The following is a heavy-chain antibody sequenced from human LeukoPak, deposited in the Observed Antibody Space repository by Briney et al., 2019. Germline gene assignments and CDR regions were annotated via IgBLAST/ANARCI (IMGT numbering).Heavy chain of an antibody. Sequence: GGSLRLSCAASGFTIGSFAMSWVRQAPGKGLEWVSGLGRSGENRYYATSVRGRFSISRDNSKDTVYLQMNSLRAEDTAIYYCVKDRPCETCMPMDAWGQGTMVTVSS. D-gene: IGHD2-2*01. CDR1: GFTIGSFA. J-gene: IGHJ6*02. V-gene: IGHV3-23*01. CDR3: VKDRPCETCMPMDA. CDR2: LGRSGENR.